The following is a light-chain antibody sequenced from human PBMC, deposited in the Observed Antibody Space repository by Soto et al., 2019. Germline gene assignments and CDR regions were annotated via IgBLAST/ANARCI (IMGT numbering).Light chain of an antibody. Sequence: QSVLTQPRSVSGSPGQSVTISCTGTSSDVGGYNYVSWYQQHPGKAPKLMIYDVSKQPSGVPDRFSGSKSGNTASLTISGLQAEDEDDYYCCSYAGSYTFMVFGGGTKLTVL. CDR2: DVS. V-gene: IGLV2-11*01. CDR1: SSDVGGYNY. J-gene: IGLJ2*01. CDR3: CSYAGSYTFMV.